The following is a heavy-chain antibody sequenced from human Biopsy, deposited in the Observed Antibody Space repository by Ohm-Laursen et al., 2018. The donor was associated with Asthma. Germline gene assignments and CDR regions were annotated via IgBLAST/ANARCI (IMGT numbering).Heavy chain of an antibody. CDR3: ARGQGRGIQLWSLDS. CDR2: IHNSGNT. D-gene: IGHD5-18*01. V-gene: IGHV4-59*07. CDR1: GGSISGYY. J-gene: IGHJ4*02. Sequence: SDTLSLTCSVSGGSISGYYWSWIRQAPGKGLEWIGYIHNSGNTNYNPSLKSRVTISLDTSKNHFSLRLSFVTAADTAVYFCARGQGRGIQLWSLDSWGQGILVTVSS.